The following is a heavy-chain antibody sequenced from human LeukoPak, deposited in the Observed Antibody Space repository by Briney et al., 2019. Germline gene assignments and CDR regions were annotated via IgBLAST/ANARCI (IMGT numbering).Heavy chain of an antibody. CDR1: GGPISSSSYY. V-gene: IGHV4-39*07. J-gene: IGHJ6*03. Sequence: SETLSLTCTVSGGPISSSSYYWGWLRQPPGKGLEWIGSIYYSGSTYYNPSLKSRDTISVDTSKNQFSLKLSSVTAADTAVYYCARNARHYDILTGYYYYYMDVWGKGTTVTISS. D-gene: IGHD3-9*01. CDR2: IYYSGST. CDR3: ARNARHYDILTGYYYYYMDV.